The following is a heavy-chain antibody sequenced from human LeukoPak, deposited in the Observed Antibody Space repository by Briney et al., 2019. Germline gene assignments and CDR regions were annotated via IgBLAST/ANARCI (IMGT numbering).Heavy chain of an antibody. Sequence: GGSLRLSCAASGFTFSSYAMSWVRQAPGKGLEWVSAISGSGGSTYYADSVKGRFTISRDNSKNTLYLRMNSLRAEDTAVYYCAKDSATRSAYYYMDVWGKGTTVTVSS. CDR1: GFTFSSYA. V-gene: IGHV3-23*01. J-gene: IGHJ6*03. CDR2: ISGSGGST. D-gene: IGHD3-10*01. CDR3: AKDSATRSAYYYMDV.